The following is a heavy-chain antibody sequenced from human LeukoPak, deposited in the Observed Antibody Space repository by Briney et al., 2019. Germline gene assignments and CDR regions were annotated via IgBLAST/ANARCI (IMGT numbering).Heavy chain of an antibody. CDR1: GCSISSCSYY. CDR3: PRRGNPLGYCSSTSCYSFDY. V-gene: IGHV4-39*07. D-gene: IGHD2-2*01. CDR2: INYSGST. J-gene: IGHJ4*02. Sequence: SETLSLTCTVSGCSISSCSYYWVWLRQPPGKGLEWIGSINYSGSTYYNPSLNSRVTISVDTSKNQFSLKLSSVTAGDTAVYYWPRRGNPLGYCSSTSCYSFDYWGQGTLVTVSS.